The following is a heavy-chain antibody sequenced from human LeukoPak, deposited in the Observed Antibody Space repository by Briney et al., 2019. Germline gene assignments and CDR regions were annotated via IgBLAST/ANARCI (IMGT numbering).Heavy chain of an antibody. J-gene: IGHJ6*02. V-gene: IGHV4-34*01. Sequence: PETLSLTCAVYGGSFSGYYWSWIRQPPGKGLEWIGEINHSGSTNYNPSLKSRVTISVDTSKNQFSLKLSSVTAADTAVYYCARHRVFRVVVPAAITNYYYYGMDVWGQGTTVTVSS. D-gene: IGHD2-2*02. CDR1: GGSFSGYY. CDR2: INHSGST. CDR3: ARHRVFRVVVPAAITNYYYYGMDV.